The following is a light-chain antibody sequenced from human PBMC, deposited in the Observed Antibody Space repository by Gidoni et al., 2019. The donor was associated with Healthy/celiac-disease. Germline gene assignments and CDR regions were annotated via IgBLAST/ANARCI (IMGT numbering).Light chain of an antibody. J-gene: IGKJ4*01. CDR2: DGS. V-gene: IGKV1-5*01. CDR3: QQYNSYRLT. CDR1: QSISSW. Sequence: DIHMPQPPSTLSASVGDRVPITCRASQSISSWLAWYQQKPGKAPKLLIYDGSSLELGVPSRFSGSGSGTEFTLTISSLQPDDFAAYYCQQYNSYRLTFGGGTKVEIK.